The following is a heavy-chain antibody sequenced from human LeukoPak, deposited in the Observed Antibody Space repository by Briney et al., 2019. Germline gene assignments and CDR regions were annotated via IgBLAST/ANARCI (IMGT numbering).Heavy chain of an antibody. J-gene: IGHJ4*02. CDR3: ARSERSGTYFDY. D-gene: IGHD1-1*01. CDR1: GGSFSAYY. Sequence: SETLSLTCAVYGGSFSAYYWSWIRQPPGKGLEWIVEINHSGSTNYNPSLKSRVTISVDTSRNQFSLKVSSVTAADTAVYYCARSERSGTYFDYWGQGTLVTVSS. V-gene: IGHV4-34*01. CDR2: INHSGST.